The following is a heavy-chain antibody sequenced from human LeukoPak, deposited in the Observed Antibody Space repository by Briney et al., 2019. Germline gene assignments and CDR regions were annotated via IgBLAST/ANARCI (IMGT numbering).Heavy chain of an antibody. J-gene: IGHJ2*01. CDR1: GYSFTRYG. CDR2: ISAYNGMT. Sequence: GASVKVSCKSCGYSFTRYGVRGVRQAAGQGVDGMGWISAYNGMTNYPQKLQGRVTMTTDTSTKPADMELSSLRADGTAVYYCASATHDYYDSSGYYSPGYFARWGRGTLVTVPS. CDR3: ASATHDYYDSSGYYSPGYFAR. D-gene: IGHD3-22*01. V-gene: IGHV1-18*01.